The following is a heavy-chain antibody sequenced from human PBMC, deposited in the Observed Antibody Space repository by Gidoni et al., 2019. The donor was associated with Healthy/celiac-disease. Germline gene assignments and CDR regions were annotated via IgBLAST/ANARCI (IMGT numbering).Heavy chain of an antibody. CDR3: ARHTALWFGELGWFDP. V-gene: IGHV4-39*01. D-gene: IGHD3-10*01. CDR2: IYYSGST. CDR1: GGSISSSSYY. J-gene: IGHJ5*02. Sequence: QLQLQESGPGLVKPSETLSLTCTVAGGSISSSSYYWGWIRQPPGKGLDWIGSIYYSGSTYYNPSLKSRFTISVDTSKNQFSLKLSSVTAADTAVYYCARHTALWFGELGWFDPWGQGTLVTVSS.